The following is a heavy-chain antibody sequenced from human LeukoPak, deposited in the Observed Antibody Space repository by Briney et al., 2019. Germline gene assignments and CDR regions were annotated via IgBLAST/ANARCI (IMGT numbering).Heavy chain of an antibody. CDR1: GYTFTSSA. J-gene: IGHJ4*02. CDR2: INTNTGNP. V-gene: IGHV7-4-1*02. Sequence: ASVNVSFTASGYTFTSSALNWVRQAPGQGLEWMGWINTNTGNPTYAQGFTGRFVFSLDTSVSTAYLQISSLKAEDTAVYYCATDLKKGDSGCFDYWGQGTLVTVSS. CDR3: ATDLKKGDSGCFDY. D-gene: IGHD6-19*01.